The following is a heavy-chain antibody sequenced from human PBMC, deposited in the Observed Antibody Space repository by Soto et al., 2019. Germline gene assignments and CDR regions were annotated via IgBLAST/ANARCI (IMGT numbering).Heavy chain of an antibody. D-gene: IGHD3-9*01. CDR2: IKTDGSDT. CDR1: GFTFSTYW. CDR3: ARPRTSDWAYDI. V-gene: IGHV3-74*01. Sequence: EVQLVESGGGLVRSGGCLRLSCAAYGFTFSTYWMHWVRQSPGKGLVWVSRIKTDGSDTYYADSVTGRFTISRDNANSTLYLQMNSLRDEDTAVYYCARPRTSDWAYDIWGQGTMVIVSS. J-gene: IGHJ3*02.